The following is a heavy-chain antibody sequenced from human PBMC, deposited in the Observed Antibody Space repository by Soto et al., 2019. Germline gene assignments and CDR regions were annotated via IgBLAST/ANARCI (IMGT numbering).Heavy chain of an antibody. V-gene: IGHV1-8*01. CDR1: GYTFTSYD. CDR3: ARGSSVSSGSYYISYYYYYMDV. J-gene: IGHJ6*03. Sequence: ASVKVACKASGYTFTSYDINWVRQATGQGLEWMGWMNPNSGNTDYAQKFQGRVTMTRNTSISTAYMELSSLRSEDTAVYYCARGSSVSSGSYYISYYYYYMDVWGKGTTVTVSS. D-gene: IGHD3-10*01. CDR2: MNPNSGNT.